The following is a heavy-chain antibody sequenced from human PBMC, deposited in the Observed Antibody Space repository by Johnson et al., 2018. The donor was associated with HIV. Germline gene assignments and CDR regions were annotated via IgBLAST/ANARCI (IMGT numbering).Heavy chain of an antibody. V-gene: IGHV3-NL1*01. D-gene: IGHD2-15*01. J-gene: IGHJ3*02. Sequence: QVQLVESGGGLVQPGGSLRLSCEASGFTFSSYAMHWVRQAPGKGLEWVSVIYSGGSTYYADSVKGRFTISRDNSKNTLYLQMNSLRPEGTAVHYCARDHLRRSHAFDIWGQGT. CDR1: GFTFSSYA. CDR3: ARDHLRRSHAFDI. CDR2: IYSGGST.